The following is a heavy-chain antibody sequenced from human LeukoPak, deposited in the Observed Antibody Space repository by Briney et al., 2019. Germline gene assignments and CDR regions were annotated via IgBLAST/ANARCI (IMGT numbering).Heavy chain of an antibody. CDR1: GDSISSSDYY. CDR3: ARGSRRLADFHY. CDR2: ISYSGST. V-gene: IGHV4-39*01. D-gene: IGHD1-26*01. J-gene: IGHJ4*02. Sequence: PSETLSLTCTVSGDSISSSDYYWGWIRQPPGKGLGWIGTISYSGSTYYNPSLQSRDTISVDTSKNQFSLELSSVTAADTAVYYCARGSRRLADFHYWGQGTLVTVSS.